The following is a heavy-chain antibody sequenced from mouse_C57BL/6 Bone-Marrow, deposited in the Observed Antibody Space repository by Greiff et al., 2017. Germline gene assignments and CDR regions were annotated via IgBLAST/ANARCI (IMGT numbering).Heavy chain of an antibody. J-gene: IGHJ4*01. CDR2: IDPETGGT. CDR3: TRRITGLYAMDY. CDR1: GYTFTDYE. D-gene: IGHD4-1*01. Sequence: QVQLQQSGAELVRPGASVTLSCKASGYTFTDYEMHWVKQTPVHGLEWIGAIDPETGGTAYNQKFKGKAILTADKSSSTAYMELRSLTSEDSAVYYCTRRITGLYAMDYWGQGTSVTVSS. V-gene: IGHV1-15*01.